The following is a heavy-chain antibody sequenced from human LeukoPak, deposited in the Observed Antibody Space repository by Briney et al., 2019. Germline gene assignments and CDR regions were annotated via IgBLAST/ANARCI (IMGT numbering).Heavy chain of an antibody. Sequence: SETLSLTCAVYGGSFSGNYWSWIRQPPGKGLEWIGEINHSGSTNCNPSLKSRVTISVDTSKKQFSLKLSTVTAADTAVYYCARLEKRGYYYNGMDVWGQGTTVTVSS. CDR1: GGSFSGNY. V-gene: IGHV4-34*01. J-gene: IGHJ6*02. D-gene: IGHD3-10*01. CDR3: ARLEKRGYYYNGMDV. CDR2: INHSGST.